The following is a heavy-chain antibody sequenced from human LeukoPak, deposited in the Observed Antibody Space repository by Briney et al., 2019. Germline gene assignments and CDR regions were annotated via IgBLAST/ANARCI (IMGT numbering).Heavy chain of an antibody. D-gene: IGHD1-14*01. V-gene: IGHV3-53*01. CDR1: GFSVSSNY. J-gene: IGHJ4*02. CDR3: TRGLAPDPGYFDS. CDR2: FFTNGNT. Sequence: PGGSLRLSWVVSGFSVSSNYMSWVRQAPGKGLEWVSSFFTNGNTYYADSVKGRFTISRDNSKNTVYLQMNRLRAEDTAVYYCTRGLAPDPGYFDSWGQGTLVTVSS.